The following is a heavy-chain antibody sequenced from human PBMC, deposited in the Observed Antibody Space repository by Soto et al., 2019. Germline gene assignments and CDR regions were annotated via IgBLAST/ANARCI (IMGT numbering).Heavy chain of an antibody. CDR1: GFTFSSSH. CDR2: IGSVGDT. J-gene: IGHJ4*02. CDR3: ARVIRDSASGSRYIDY. V-gene: IGHV3-13*01. D-gene: IGHD3-10*01. Sequence: GGSLRLSCAASGFTFSSSHMHWVRQATGKGLEWVSAIGSVGDTYYADSVKGRFTISRENAKNSGHLQMNSLTAGDTAVYYCARVIRDSASGSRYIDYWGQGTLVTVSS.